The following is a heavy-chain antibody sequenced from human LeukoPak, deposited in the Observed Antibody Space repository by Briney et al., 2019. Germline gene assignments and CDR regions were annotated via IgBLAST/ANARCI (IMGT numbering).Heavy chain of an antibody. CDR1: GYTFTSYA. CDR3: ARDGKGDYYGSGSHFDY. V-gene: IGHV1-18*01. Sequence: ASVKVSCKASGYTFTSYAINWVRQDPGQGLEWMGWISAYNGNTNYAQKLQGRVTMTTDTSTSTVYMELRSLGSDDTAMYYCARDGKGDYYGSGSHFDYWGQGTLVTVSS. CDR2: ISAYNGNT. D-gene: IGHD3-10*01. J-gene: IGHJ4*02.